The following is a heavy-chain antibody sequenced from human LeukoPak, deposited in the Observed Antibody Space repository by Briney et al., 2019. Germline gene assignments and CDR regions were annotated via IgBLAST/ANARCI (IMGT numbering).Heavy chain of an antibody. CDR1: GYNFTSYS. D-gene: IGHD5-12*01. CDR3: ARVMADSGYDTPRSDY. Sequence: ASVKVFCRTSGYNFTSYSMNWVRQDPGKGLEEMGWINTNTGNPTYAKGFTGRFVFSLDTSVSTAYLQISSLKAEDTAVYYCARVMADSGYDTPRSDYWGQGTLVTVSS. V-gene: IGHV7-4-1*02. J-gene: IGHJ4*02. CDR2: INTNTGNP.